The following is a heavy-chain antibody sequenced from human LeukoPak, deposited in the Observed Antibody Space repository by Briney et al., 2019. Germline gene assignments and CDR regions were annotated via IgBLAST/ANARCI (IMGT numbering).Heavy chain of an antibody. J-gene: IGHJ3*02. Sequence: GESLKISCKGSGYSFTSYWIGWVRQMPGKGLEWMGIMYPGDSDTRYSPSFQGQVTFSADNSISTAYLQWSSLTASDTAIFYCARDYGDDDAFDIWGQGTMVTLSS. V-gene: IGHV5-51*01. CDR3: ARDYGDDDAFDI. D-gene: IGHD4-17*01. CDR2: MYPGDSDT. CDR1: GYSFTSYW.